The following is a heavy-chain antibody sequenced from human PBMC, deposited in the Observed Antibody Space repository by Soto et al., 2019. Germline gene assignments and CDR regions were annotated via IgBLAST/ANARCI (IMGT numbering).Heavy chain of an antibody. CDR1: GGTFSSYT. D-gene: IGHD3-22*01. Sequence: GASVKVSCKASGGTFSSYTISWVRQAPGQGLEWMGRIIPILGIANYAQKFQGRVTITADKSTSTAYMELSSLRSENTAVYYCARARLDYYDSSDSPDAFDIWGQGTMVTVSS. CDR3: ARARLDYYDSSDSPDAFDI. J-gene: IGHJ3*02. CDR2: IIPILGIA. V-gene: IGHV1-69*02.